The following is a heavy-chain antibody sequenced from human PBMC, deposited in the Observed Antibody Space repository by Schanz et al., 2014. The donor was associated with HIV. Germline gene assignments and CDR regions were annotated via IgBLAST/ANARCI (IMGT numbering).Heavy chain of an antibody. Sequence: EVQLVESGGGLVQPGGSLRLSCAASGFTFSSYSMNWVRQAPGKGLEWVSYISSSSTIYYADSVKGRFTISRDNAKNSLYLQMDSLRPEDTAVYYCAREGESSGRAGLFDLWGQGAMVTVSS. CDR2: ISSSSTI. CDR1: GFTFSSYS. D-gene: IGHD6-19*01. V-gene: IGHV3-48*01. CDR3: AREGESSGRAGLFDL. J-gene: IGHJ3*01.